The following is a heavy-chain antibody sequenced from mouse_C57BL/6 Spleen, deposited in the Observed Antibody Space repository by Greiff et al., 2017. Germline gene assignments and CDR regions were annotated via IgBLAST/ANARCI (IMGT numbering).Heavy chain of an antibody. CDR3: ARDGYLDY. D-gene: IGHD2-3*01. CDR2: IDPSDSYT. V-gene: IGHV1-50*01. J-gene: IGHJ2*01. Sequence: QVQLQQPGAELVKPGASVKLSCKASGYTFTSYWMQWVTQRPGQGLAWIGEIDPSDSYTNYNQKFKGKATLTVDTSSSTAYMQLSSLTSEDSAVYYCARDGYLDYWGQGTTLTVSS. CDR1: GYTFTSYW.